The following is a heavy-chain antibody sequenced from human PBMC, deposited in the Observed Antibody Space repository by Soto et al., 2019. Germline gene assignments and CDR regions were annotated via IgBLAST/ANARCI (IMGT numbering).Heavy chain of an antibody. CDR2: FFYSGGA. CDR3: ARHVPYCSDTSHCAYGMDV. Sequence: SETLSLTCTASGGPIRGYNWSWIRQPPGKGLEWIGNFFYSGGANSTPPLKSRVPISVDTSKDQFSLKLSSVTAAGTAVYYCARHVPYCSDTSHCAYGMDVWGQGTTVTVS. CDR1: GGPIRGYN. J-gene: IGHJ6*02. V-gene: IGHV4-59*08. D-gene: IGHD2-2*01.